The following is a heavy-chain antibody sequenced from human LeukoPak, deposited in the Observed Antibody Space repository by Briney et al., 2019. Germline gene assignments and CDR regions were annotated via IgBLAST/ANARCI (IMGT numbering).Heavy chain of an antibody. CDR1: GFTFSSYG. J-gene: IGHJ4*02. CDR3: AKLLNRDTAMVKDY. Sequence: GGSLRLSCAASGFTFSSYGMHWVRQAPGKGLEWVAFIRYDGSNKYYADSVKGRFTISRDNSKNTLYLQMNSLRAEDTAVYYCAKLLNRDTAMVKDYWGQGTLVTVSS. D-gene: IGHD5-18*01. CDR2: IRYDGSNK. V-gene: IGHV3-30*02.